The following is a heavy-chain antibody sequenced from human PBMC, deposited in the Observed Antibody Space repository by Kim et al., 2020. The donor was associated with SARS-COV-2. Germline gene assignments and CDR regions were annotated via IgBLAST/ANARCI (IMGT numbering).Heavy chain of an antibody. Sequence: ASVKVSCKASGYTFTSYDINWVRQATGQGLEWMGWMNPNSGNTGYAQKFQGRVTMTRNTSISTAYMELSSLRSEDTAVYYCARGDSGYDGDDYWGQGTLVTVSS. CDR2: MNPNSGNT. J-gene: IGHJ4*02. D-gene: IGHD5-12*01. V-gene: IGHV1-8*01. CDR3: ARGDSGYDGDDY. CDR1: GYTFTSYD.